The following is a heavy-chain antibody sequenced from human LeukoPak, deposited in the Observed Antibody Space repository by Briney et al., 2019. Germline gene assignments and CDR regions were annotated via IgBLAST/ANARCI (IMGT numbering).Heavy chain of an antibody. CDR3: ARDTGDNFDY. CDR1: GFTFSNYW. Sequence: GGSLSLSCAASGFTFSNYWMAWVRQAPGKGLEWVANIKQDASEKYYVDSVKGRFTISRDNAKNSLYLQMNSLRAEDTAVYYCARDTGDNFDYGGRGTLVTVSS. V-gene: IGHV3-7*01. J-gene: IGHJ4*02. D-gene: IGHD2-21*02. CDR2: IKQDASEK.